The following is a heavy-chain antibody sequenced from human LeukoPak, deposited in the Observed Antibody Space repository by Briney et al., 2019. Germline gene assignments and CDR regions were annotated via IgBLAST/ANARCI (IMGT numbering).Heavy chain of an antibody. D-gene: IGHD1-26*01. CDR1: GDSFSGYY. J-gene: IGHJ4*02. CDR3: ARSWAGMYYPFYYFDY. V-gene: IGHV4-34*01. CDR2: INHRGTT. Sequence: SETLSLTCAVYGDSFSGYYWSWIRQPPGKGLEWIAEINHRGTTHYNPSLKSRVNIPAETSKNLFSLNLDSVTAADTAVYYCARSWAGMYYPFYYFDYWGQGTLVSVSS.